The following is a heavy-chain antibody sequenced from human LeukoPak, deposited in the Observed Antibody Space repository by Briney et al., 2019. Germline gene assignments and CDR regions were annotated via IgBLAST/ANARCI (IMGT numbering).Heavy chain of an antibody. V-gene: IGHV4-4*02. Sequence: PGGSLRLSCAASGFTFSTFAMIWVRQPPGKGLEWIGSIYYSGSTYYNPSLKSRVTISIEKSKNQFSLKLSSVTAADTAVYYCAGAYCGGDCYSGRAFDIWGQGTMVTVSS. CDR1: GFTFSTFAM. CDR2: IYYSGST. CDR3: AGAYCGGDCYSGRAFDI. D-gene: IGHD2-21*02. J-gene: IGHJ3*02.